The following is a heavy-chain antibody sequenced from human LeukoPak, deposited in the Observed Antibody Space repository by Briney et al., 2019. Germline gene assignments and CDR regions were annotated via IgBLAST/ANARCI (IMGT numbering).Heavy chain of an antibody. J-gene: IGHJ4*02. CDR3: ARGRYFDWLFDY. CDR1: GGSLRSYY. D-gene: IGHD3-9*01. Sequence: SETLSLTCTVSGGSLRSYYWSWLRQPPGRGLEWIGYSYYSGNTNYNPSLPSRVTMSVATSKIQFSLNLTSVTAADAAVYYCARGRYFDWLFDYWGQGTLVTVSS. CDR2: SYYSGNT. V-gene: IGHV4-59*01.